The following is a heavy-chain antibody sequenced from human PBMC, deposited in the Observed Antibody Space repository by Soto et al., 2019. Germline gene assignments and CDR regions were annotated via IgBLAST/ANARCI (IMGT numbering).Heavy chain of an antibody. CDR1: GFTFSSYA. CDR2: INTNGGTT. D-gene: IGHD2-21*01. CDR3: VRVDPIPRHFDY. Sequence: GGSLRLSCSASGFTFSSYAMYWVRQAPGKGLEYVSAINTNGGTTYYADSVKGRFTISRDNSKNTLSLQMSSLRADDTAVYYFVRVDPIPRHFDYWGQGTLVTVSS. V-gene: IGHV3-64D*08. J-gene: IGHJ4*02.